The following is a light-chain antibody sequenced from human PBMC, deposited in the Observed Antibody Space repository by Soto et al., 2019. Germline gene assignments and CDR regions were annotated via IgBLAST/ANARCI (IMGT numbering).Light chain of an antibody. CDR1: QSVSTN. CDR3: QQYGDSPLT. Sequence: VMTQSPATLSVSPGERATLSCRASQSVSTNLAWYQQKPGQAPRLLIYAASTRAAAVPDRFTGSGSGTDFALTISRLEPEDFGVYYCQQYGDSPLTSGPGTKVDI. J-gene: IGKJ3*01. CDR2: AAS. V-gene: IGKV3D-15*02.